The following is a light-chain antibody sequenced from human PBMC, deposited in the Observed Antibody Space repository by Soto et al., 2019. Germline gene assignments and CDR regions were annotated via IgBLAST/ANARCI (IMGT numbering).Light chain of an antibody. CDR3: SSYTSTSAVV. J-gene: IGLJ2*01. CDR1: GSDVGGYNY. Sequence: QSALTQPASVSGSPGQSITISCTGTGSDVGGYNYVSWYQQHPGKAPKLMIYDVSNRPSGVSNRFSGSKSDNTASLAISGLQAEDEADYCCSSYTSTSAVVFGGGTKLTVL. V-gene: IGLV2-14*01. CDR2: DVS.